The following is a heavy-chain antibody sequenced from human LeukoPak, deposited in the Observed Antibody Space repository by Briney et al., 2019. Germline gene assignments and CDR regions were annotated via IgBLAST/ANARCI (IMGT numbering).Heavy chain of an antibody. CDR3: ARRGSSGRSFDY. CDR2: IYNSGST. CDR1: GGSVSSSSYY. Sequence: SETLSLTCTVSGGSVSSSSYYWGWIRQPPGKGLEWVGCIYNSGSTYYDPSLKSRVTISVDTSKNQVSLKVNSVTAADTAVYYCARRGSSGRSFDYWGQGTLVIVSS. J-gene: IGHJ4*02. V-gene: IGHV4-39*01. D-gene: IGHD6-25*01.